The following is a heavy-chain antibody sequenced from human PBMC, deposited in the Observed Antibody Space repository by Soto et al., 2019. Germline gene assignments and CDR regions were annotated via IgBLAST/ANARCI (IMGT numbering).Heavy chain of an antibody. J-gene: IGHJ6*02. V-gene: IGHV3-23*01. CDR2: ISGSGGST. CDR3: AISRRDGYNYPSYYYYGMDV. CDR1: GFTFSSYA. Sequence: PGGSLRLSCAASGFTFSSYAMSWVRQAPGKGLEWVSAISGSGGSTYYADSVKGRFTISRDNSKNTLYLQIKRLRAEDTTEYYCAISRRDGYNYPSYYYYGMDVWGQGTTVTVSS. D-gene: IGHD5-12*01.